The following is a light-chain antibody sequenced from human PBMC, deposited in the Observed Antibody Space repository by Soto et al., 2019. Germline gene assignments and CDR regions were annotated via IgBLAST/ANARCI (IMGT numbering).Light chain of an antibody. V-gene: IGLV2-14*01. CDR3: SSYTSSSNV. Sequence: QSVLTQPASVSGSPGQSITISCTGTSSDVGGYNYVSWYQQHPGKAPKLMIYEVSSRPSGVSNRFSGSKSGNTASLTISGLQAEDEADYYCSSYTSSSNVFGTGTKVTV. J-gene: IGLJ1*01. CDR1: SSDVGGYNY. CDR2: EVS.